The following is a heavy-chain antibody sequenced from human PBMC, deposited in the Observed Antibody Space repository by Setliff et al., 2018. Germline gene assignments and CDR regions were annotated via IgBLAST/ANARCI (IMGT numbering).Heavy chain of an antibody. Sequence: SETLSLTCTVSGGSISSSNWWTWVRQPPGKGLEWIGEIYHSGSINYNPSLKSRVTMSVDKSKNQFSLKLTSVAAADTAVYYCARGLEGEDYFYYMDVWGKGNTVTVSS. CDR1: GGSISSSNW. D-gene: IGHD2-21*01. J-gene: IGHJ6*03. V-gene: IGHV4-4*02. CDR3: ARGLEGEDYFYYMDV. CDR2: IYHSGSI.